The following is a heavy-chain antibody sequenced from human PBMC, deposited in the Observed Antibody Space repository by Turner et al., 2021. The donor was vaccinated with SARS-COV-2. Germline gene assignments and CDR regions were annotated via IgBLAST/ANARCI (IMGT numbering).Heavy chain of an antibody. Sequence: QVQLVEAGGGVVQPGRSLRPSCADSGFIFSTYGMHWVRQAPGKGLEWVAFISYDGSNKYYADSVKGRFTISRDNSKNTLYLQMNSLRAEDTAVYYCAKARDGYNYFDYWGQGTLVTVSS. CDR2: ISYDGSNK. D-gene: IGHD5-12*01. J-gene: IGHJ4*02. V-gene: IGHV3-30*18. CDR1: GFIFSTYG. CDR3: AKARDGYNYFDY.